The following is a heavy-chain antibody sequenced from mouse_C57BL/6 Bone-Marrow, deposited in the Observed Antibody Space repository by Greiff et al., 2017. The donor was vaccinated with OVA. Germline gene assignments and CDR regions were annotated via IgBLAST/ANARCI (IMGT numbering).Heavy chain of an antibody. J-gene: IGHJ2*01. V-gene: IGHV6-6*01. CDR2: IRNKANNHAT. CDR3: TREGRSSYGYVDY. Sequence: EVQLQQSGGGLVQPGGSMKLSCAASGFTFSDAWMDWVRQSPEKGLEWVAEIRNKANNHATYYAESVKGRFTISRDDSKRSVYLQMNSLRAEDTGIYYCTREGRSSYGYVDYWGQGTTLTVSS. CDR1: GFTFSDAW. D-gene: IGHD1-1*01.